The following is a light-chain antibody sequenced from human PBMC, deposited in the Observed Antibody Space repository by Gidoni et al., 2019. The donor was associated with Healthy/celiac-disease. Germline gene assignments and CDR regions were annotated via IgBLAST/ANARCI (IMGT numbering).Light chain of an antibody. Sequence: QSALPQPPSASGSPGPSVTTPCTGTSSDVGGYNYVSWYQQHPGKAPKLMIYEVSKRPSGVPDRFSGSKSGNTASLTVSGLQAEDEADYYCSSYAGSNNLVFGGGTKLTVL. CDR3: SSYAGSNNLV. J-gene: IGLJ2*01. V-gene: IGLV2-8*01. CDR2: EVS. CDR1: SSDVGGYNY.